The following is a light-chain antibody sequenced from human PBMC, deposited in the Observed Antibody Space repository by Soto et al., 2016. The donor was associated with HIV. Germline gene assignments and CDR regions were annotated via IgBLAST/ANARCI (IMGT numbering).Light chain of an antibody. CDR3: QVWDINTDHWV. CDR1: NIGSKT. J-gene: IGLJ3*02. CDR2: DDD. V-gene: IGLV3-21*03. Sequence: SYVLTQPPSVSEAPGKTAEIACGGDNIGSKTVHWYQQKPGQAPVLVVFDDDNRPSGIPERFSGSNFGNTATLTISGVEAGDEADYYCQVWDINTDHWVFGGRTKLTV.